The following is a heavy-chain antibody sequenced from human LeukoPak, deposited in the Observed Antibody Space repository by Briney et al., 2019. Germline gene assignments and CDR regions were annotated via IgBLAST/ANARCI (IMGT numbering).Heavy chain of an antibody. CDR3: ARSRRGAAASWYFDL. CDR2: LDNDGGTT. J-gene: IGHJ2*01. D-gene: IGHD6-13*01. V-gene: IGHV3-74*01. CDR1: GFTFSSYW. Sequence: GGSLRLSCAASGFTFSSYWMHWVRQAPGKGLVWVSRLDNDGGTTNYADSVKGRFTISRDNAKNTLYLQMNSLRVEDTAVYYCARSRRGAAASWYFDLWGRGTLVTVSS.